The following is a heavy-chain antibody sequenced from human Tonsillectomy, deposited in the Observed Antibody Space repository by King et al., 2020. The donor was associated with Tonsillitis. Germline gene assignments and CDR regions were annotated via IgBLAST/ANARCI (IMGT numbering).Heavy chain of an antibody. CDR1: GGTFSDYA. Sequence: HVQLVESGAEVKKPGSSVKVSCKASGGTFSDYAISWVRQAPGQGLEWMGGIIPIFRRTTYAQKFQGRVTITADEATRTAYMGLSRLTSEDTAVYYCARDRRDCTNGVCSYSYYYYMDVWGTGTTVTVSS. CDR2: IIPIFRRT. CDR3: ARDRRDCTNGVCSYSYYYYMDV. D-gene: IGHD2-8*01. V-gene: IGHV1-69*01. J-gene: IGHJ6*03.